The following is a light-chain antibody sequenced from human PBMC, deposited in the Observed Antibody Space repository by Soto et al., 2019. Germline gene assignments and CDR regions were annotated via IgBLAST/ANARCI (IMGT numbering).Light chain of an antibody. V-gene: IGKV1-39*01. CDR3: QQVCSAPLT. CDR1: DSSSIY. J-gene: IGKJ4*01. Sequence: DIQMTQPPSSLSTSVGDKITFTCRTRDSSSIYLNWYRQKAGKAPKLLIYAASRLQSGVPSRYSGSGSETEFTLSISSLQPEDFATYFCQQVCSAPLTFGGGTKVDIK. CDR2: AAS.